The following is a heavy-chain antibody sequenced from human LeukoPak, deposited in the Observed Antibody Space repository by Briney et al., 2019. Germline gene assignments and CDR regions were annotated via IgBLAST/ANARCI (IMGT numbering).Heavy chain of an antibody. CDR3: AKSSEPIVVVTAELDY. D-gene: IGHD2-21*02. J-gene: IGHJ4*02. CDR2: ISYDGSNK. Sequence: GGSLRLSCAASGFTFSSYGMHWVRQAPGKGLEWVAVISYDGSNKYYADSVKGRFTISRDNSKNTLYLQMNSLKAEDTAVYYCAKSSEPIVVVTAELDYWGQGTLVTVSS. V-gene: IGHV3-30*18. CDR1: GFTFSSYG.